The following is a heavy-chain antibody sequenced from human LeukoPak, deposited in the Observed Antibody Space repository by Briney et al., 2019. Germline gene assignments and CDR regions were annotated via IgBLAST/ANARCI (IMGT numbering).Heavy chain of an antibody. J-gene: IGHJ4*02. V-gene: IGHV1-69*13. CDR1: GGTFSSYA. Sequence: SVKVSCKASGGTFSSYAISWVRQAPGQGLEWMGGIIPIFGTANYAQKFQGRVTITADESTSTAYMELSSLRSEDTAVYYCARGAYSYGFDPYYFDYWGQGTLVTVSS. D-gene: IGHD5-18*01. CDR3: ARGAYSYGFDPYYFDY. CDR2: IIPIFGTA.